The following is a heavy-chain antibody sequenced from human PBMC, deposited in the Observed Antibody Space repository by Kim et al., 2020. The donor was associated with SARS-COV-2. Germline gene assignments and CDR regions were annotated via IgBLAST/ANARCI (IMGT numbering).Heavy chain of an antibody. V-gene: IGHV1-18*04. J-gene: IGHJ6*02. CDR2: ISAYNGNT. Sequence: ASVKVSCKASGYTFTSYGISWVRQAPGQGLEWMGWISAYNGNTNYAQKLQGRVTMTTDTSTSTAYMELRSLRSDDTAVYYCARDLRSATSPNITIFGVDRFYGMDVWRQGTTVTVSS. D-gene: IGHD3-3*01. CDR1: GYTFTSYG. CDR3: ARDLRSATSPNITIFGVDRFYGMDV.